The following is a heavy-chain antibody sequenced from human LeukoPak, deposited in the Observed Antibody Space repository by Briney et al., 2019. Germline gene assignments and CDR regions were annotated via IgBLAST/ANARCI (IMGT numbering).Heavy chain of an antibody. CDR1: GFTFSNYD. CDR2: IWYDGSNK. V-gene: IGHV3-33*06. CDR3: TKDKEDLGTGWYGGFDY. Sequence: PGGSLRLSCAVSGFTFSNYDMHWVRQAPGKGLEWVAVIWYDGSNKYYADSVKGRFTISRDDSKNTLYLQMNSLKTEDTAMYYCTKDKEDLGTGWYGGFDYWGQGTLVTVSS. D-gene: IGHD6-19*01. J-gene: IGHJ4*02.